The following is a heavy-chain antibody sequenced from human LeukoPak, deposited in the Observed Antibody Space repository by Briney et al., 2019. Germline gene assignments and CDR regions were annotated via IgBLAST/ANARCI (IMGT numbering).Heavy chain of an antibody. CDR1: GFIFSHYG. J-gene: IGHJ4*02. V-gene: IGHV3-23*01. CDR3: AKGGNWARFED. CDR2: ITSRSTT. Sequence: PGGSLRLSCAASGFIFSHYGMNWVRQAPGKGLEWVSGITSRSTTYYADSVKGRFTISRDNSKNMVWLQINSPTAEDTATYYCAKGGNWARFEDWGQGTLVTASS. D-gene: IGHD7-27*01.